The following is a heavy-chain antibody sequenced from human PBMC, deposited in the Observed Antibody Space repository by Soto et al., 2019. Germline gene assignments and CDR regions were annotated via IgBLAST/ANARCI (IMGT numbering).Heavy chain of an antibody. D-gene: IGHD3-22*01. Sequence: QVTLKESGPVLVKPTETLTLTCTVSGFSLSNARMGVSWIRQPPGKALEWLAHIFSNDEKSYSTSLKSRLTISKDTSNSQVVLTMTNMDPVDTATYYCARIHLYYDSSGYYYDFDYWGQGTLVTVSS. CDR2: IFSNDEK. V-gene: IGHV2-26*01. J-gene: IGHJ4*02. CDR1: GFSLSNARMG. CDR3: ARIHLYYDSSGYYYDFDY.